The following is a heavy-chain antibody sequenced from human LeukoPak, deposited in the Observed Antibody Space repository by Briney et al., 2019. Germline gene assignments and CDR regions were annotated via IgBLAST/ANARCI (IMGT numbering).Heavy chain of an antibody. CDR1: GGSFSGYY. CDR2: INHSGST. J-gene: IGHJ4*02. V-gene: IGHV4-34*01. D-gene: IGHD6-19*01. CDR3: ARGRYSSGWYSYYFDY. Sequence: PSETLSLTCAVYGGSFSGYYWSWIRQPPGKGLEWIGEINHSGSTIYNPSLKSRVTISVDTSKNQFSLKLSSVTAADTAVYYCARGRYSSGWYSYYFDYWGQGTLVTVSS.